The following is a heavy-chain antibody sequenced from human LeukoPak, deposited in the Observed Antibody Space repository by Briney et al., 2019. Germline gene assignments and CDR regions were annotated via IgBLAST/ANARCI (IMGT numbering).Heavy chain of an antibody. CDR2: IKQDGSEK. Sequence: QAGGSLRLSCAASGFTFSSYWMSWVRQAPGKGLEWVANIKQDGSEKFYVDSVKGRFTISRDNAKNSLYLQMNSLRAEDTAVYYCASRYSSSWYYYYYYMDVWGKGTTVTVSS. V-gene: IGHV3-7*01. J-gene: IGHJ6*03. D-gene: IGHD6-13*01. CDR3: ASRYSSSWYYYYYYMDV. CDR1: GFTFSSYW.